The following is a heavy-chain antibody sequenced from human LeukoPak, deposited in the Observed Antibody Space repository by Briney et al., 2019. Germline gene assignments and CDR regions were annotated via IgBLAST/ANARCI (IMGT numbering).Heavy chain of an antibody. J-gene: IGHJ6*02. CDR3: ARDQGFIVVVPAAITVRYVPYGMDV. CDR2: ISSSSSTI. Sequence: GGSLRLSCAASGFTFSSYSMNWVRQAPGNGLEWVSYISSSSSTIYYADSVKGRFTISRDNAKNSLYLQMNSLRDEDTAVYYCARDQGFIVVVPAAITVRYVPYGMDVWGQGTTVTVSS. V-gene: IGHV3-48*02. D-gene: IGHD2-2*02. CDR1: GFTFSSYS.